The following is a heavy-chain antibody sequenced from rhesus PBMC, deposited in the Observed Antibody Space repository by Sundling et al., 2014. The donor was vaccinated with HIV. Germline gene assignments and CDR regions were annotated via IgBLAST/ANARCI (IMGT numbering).Heavy chain of an antibody. V-gene: IGHV1-198*02. CDR3: ARGRYDYGLDS. D-gene: IGHD3-40*01. CDR2: IMPLDGTT. Sequence: QVQLVQSGTDVKKPGASVKVSCKASGFTFGSYGINWVRQAPGQGLEWMGMIMPLDGTTNYAEKFQGRVMITADMSTKTAYMEVNSLRSEDTAVYYCARGRYDYGLDSWGQGVVVTVSS. J-gene: IGHJ6*01. CDR1: GFTFGSYG.